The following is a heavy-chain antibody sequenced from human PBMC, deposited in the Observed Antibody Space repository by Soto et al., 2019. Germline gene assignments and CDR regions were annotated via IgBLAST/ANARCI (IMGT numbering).Heavy chain of an antibody. D-gene: IGHD6-13*01. V-gene: IGHV4-30-4*01. J-gene: IGHJ4*02. CDR2: IYYSGST. CDR1: GGSISSGDYY. Sequence: SETLSLTCTVSGGSISSGDYYWSWIRQPPGKGLEWIGYIYYSGSTYYNPSLKSRVTISVDTSKNQFSLKLSSVTAADTAVYYCARVRLIAAAGPFDYWGQGTLVTVSS. CDR3: ARVRLIAAAGPFDY.